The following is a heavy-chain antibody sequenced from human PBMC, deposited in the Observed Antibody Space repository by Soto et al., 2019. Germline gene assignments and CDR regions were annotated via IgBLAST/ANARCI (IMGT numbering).Heavy chain of an antibody. CDR3: ARGNEYYDSSGYPDY. D-gene: IGHD3-22*01. J-gene: IGHJ4*02. Sequence: GSLRLSCAASGFTFSSYAMHWVRQAPGKGLEWVAVISYDGSNKYYADSVKGRFTISRDNSKNTLYLQMNSLRAEDTAVYYCARGNEYYDSSGYPDYWGQGTLVTVSS. CDR1: GFTFSSYA. CDR2: ISYDGSNK. V-gene: IGHV3-30-3*01.